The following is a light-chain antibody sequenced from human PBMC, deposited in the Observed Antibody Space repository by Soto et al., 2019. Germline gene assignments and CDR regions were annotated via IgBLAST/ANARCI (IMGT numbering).Light chain of an antibody. Sequence: DIQMTQSPSSLSASVGDRFTITCQASQNINNYLNWYQQKPGRAPKLLIYDASNLEAGVPSRFRGRGSGTDFTFPISRLQPADIATYYGQQYENLPTFGQGTRLEIK. CDR2: DAS. CDR1: QNINNY. CDR3: QQYENLPT. V-gene: IGKV1-33*01. J-gene: IGKJ5*01.